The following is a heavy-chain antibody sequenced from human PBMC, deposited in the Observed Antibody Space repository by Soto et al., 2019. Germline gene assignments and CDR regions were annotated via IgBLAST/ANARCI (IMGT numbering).Heavy chain of an antibody. V-gene: IGHV4-59*01. J-gene: IGHJ4*02. D-gene: IGHD1-1*01. CDR1: GGSINSGY. CDR3: ATAQAHITWRHFDN. CDR2: IYYSGNT. Sequence: SETLSLTCSVSGGSINSGYWNWIRQSPGKGLEWIGFIYYSGNTNYNPSLRGRVSISLDTSRNQFSLKLNSVTAADTAVYYCATAQAHITWRHFDNWGQGALVTVSS.